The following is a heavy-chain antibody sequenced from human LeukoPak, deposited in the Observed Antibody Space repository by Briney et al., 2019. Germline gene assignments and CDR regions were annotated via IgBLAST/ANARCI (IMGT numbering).Heavy chain of an antibody. CDR1: GYTFTSYY. V-gene: IGHV1-46*01. Sequence: ASVKVSCKASGYTFTSYYMHWVRQAPGQGPEWMGIINPSGGSTSYAQKFQGRVTMTTDTSTSTAYMELRSLRSDDTAVYYCARLRRGYSYGSDAFDIWGQGTMVTVSS. J-gene: IGHJ3*02. CDR2: INPSGGST. D-gene: IGHD5-18*01. CDR3: ARLRRGYSYGSDAFDI.